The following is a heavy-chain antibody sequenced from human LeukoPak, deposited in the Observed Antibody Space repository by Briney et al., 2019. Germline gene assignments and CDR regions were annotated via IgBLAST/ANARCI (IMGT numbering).Heavy chain of an antibody. CDR3: ARGGYYFYYAVDV. CDR2: IYYRGST. V-gene: IGHV4-31*03. J-gene: IGHJ6*02. Sequence: SQTLSLTCTVSGGSISSGGYYWTWIRQHPGKGLEWIGYIYYRGSTYYNPSLKSRVTISMDTSKNQFSLKLSSVTAADTAVYYCARGGYYFYYAVDVWGQGTTATVSS. D-gene: IGHD3-10*01. CDR1: GGSISSGGYY.